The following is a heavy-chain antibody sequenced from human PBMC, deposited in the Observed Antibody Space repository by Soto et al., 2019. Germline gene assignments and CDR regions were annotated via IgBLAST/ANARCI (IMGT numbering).Heavy chain of an antibody. CDR3: AKDDYGGLYGMDV. D-gene: IGHD4-17*01. V-gene: IGHV3-9*01. Sequence: EVQLVESGGGLVQPGRSLRLSCAASGFTFDDYAMHWVRQAPGKGLEWVSGISWNSGSIGYADSVKGRFTISRDNAKNSLYLQMNSLRAEDTALYYCAKDDYGGLYGMDVWGQGTTVTVSS. CDR2: ISWNSGSI. CDR1: GFTFDDYA. J-gene: IGHJ6*02.